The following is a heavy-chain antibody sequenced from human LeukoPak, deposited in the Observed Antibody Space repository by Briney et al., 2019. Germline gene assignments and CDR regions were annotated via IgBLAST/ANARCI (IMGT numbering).Heavy chain of an antibody. J-gene: IGHJ4*02. CDR1: GFTVCSYA. CDR2: ISGSGGST. V-gene: IGHV3-23*01. Sequence: GGYLRLYFAASGFTVCSYAMRWVRQAPGKGLEWVLAISGSGGSTYYADSVKGRLTISRDNSKNTLYLQMNSLRAKATAVYYCAKFPRYWNQGTLVTVSS. CDR3: AKFPRY.